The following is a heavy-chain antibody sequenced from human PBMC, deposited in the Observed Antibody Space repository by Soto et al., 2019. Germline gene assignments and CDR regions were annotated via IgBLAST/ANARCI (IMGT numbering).Heavy chain of an antibody. Sequence: QVQLVESGGGLVKPGGSLRLSCAASGIIFSDYMSWVRRAPGKGLEWLSYISGSGRTIYSADSVKGRFTISRDNATNSLHLQMNNLRAEDTAVYYCARLPFPWGWFDPWGQGTLVTVSS. V-gene: IGHV3-11*01. CDR1: GIIFSDY. J-gene: IGHJ5*02. D-gene: IGHD3-16*01. CDR3: ARLPFPWGWFDP. CDR2: ISGSGRTI.